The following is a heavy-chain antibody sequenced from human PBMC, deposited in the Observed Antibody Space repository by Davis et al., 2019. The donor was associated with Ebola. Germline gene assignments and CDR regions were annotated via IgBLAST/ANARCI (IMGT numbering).Heavy chain of an antibody. V-gene: IGHV3-23*01. CDR3: AKAPNWGGFDL. CDR2: ISGSGGST. D-gene: IGHD7-27*01. Sequence: GESLKISCAASGFTFSSYSMNWVRQAPGKGLEWVSAISGSGGSTYYADSVKGRFTISRDNSKNTLYLQMNSLRAEDTAVYYCAKAPNWGGFDLWGRGTLVTVSS. J-gene: IGHJ2*01. CDR1: GFTFSSYS.